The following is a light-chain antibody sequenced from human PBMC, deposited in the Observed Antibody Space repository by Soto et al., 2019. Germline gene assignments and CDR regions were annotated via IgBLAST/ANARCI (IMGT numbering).Light chain of an antibody. J-gene: IGKJ3*01. V-gene: IGKV1-27*01. Sequence: DIQMTQSPSSLSASVGDRVTITCRASPVISNYLAWYQQKPGKVPKLLIYSASTLQSGVPSRFSGSGSGTDFTLTISSLQPEDVATYYCQKYDNAPRTFGPGTKVELK. CDR1: PVISNY. CDR2: SAS. CDR3: QKYDNAPRT.